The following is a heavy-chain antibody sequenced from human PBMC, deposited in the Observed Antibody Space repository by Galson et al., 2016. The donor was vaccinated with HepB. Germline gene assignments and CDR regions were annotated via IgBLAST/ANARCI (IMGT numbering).Heavy chain of an antibody. CDR1: GGSISSGDYY. Sequence: TLSLTCTVSGGSISSGDYYGSWIRQHPGKGLEWIGYISFTGSTYYNPSLKSRVTMSVDTSENQFSLRLRSVTAADTAVYYCANWAAAGGGFDYWGQGTLVTVSS. CDR2: ISFTGST. CDR3: ANWAAAGGGFDY. D-gene: IGHD6-13*01. V-gene: IGHV4-31*03. J-gene: IGHJ4*02.